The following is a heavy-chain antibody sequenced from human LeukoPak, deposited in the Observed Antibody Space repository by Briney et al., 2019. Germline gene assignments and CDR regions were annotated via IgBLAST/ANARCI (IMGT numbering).Heavy chain of an antibody. CDR3: VRDNTTSAFDI. CDR2: ISYDGSNK. Sequence: QPGGSLRLSCAASGFTFSSYAMHWVRQAPGKGLEWVAVISYDGSNKYYADSVKGRFTISRDNSKNTLYLQMNSLRAEDTAVYYCVRDNTTSAFDIWGQGTMVTVSS. D-gene: IGHD1-14*01. J-gene: IGHJ3*02. V-gene: IGHV3-30*01. CDR1: GFTFSSYA.